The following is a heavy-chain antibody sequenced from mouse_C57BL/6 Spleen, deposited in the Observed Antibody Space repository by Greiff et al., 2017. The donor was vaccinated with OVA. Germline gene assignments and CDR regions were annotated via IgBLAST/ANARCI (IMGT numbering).Heavy chain of an antibody. Sequence: EVMLVESGGGLVKPGGSLKLSCAASGFTFSSYTMSWVRQTPEKRLEWVATISGGGGNTYYPDSVKGRFTISRDNAKNTLYLQMSSLRSEDTALYYCARQERGITHWYFDVWGTGTTVTVSS. D-gene: IGHD1-1*01. CDR2: ISGGGGNT. CDR1: GFTFSSYT. J-gene: IGHJ1*03. CDR3: ARQERGITHWYFDV. V-gene: IGHV5-9*01.